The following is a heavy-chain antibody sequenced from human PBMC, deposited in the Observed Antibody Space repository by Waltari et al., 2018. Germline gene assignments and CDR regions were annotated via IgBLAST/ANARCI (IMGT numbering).Heavy chain of an antibody. D-gene: IGHD4-17*01. Sequence: EVQLVESGGGLVQPGGSRRLSCAASVFTFSSSRMNWVRRAPGKGLEWVSYINSGSSSIFYAGSVKGRFTISRDNAKNSLYLQMNSLRAEDTAVYYCAREPPYADYAFASWGQGSLVTVSS. CDR3: AREPPYADYAFAS. CDR1: VFTFSSSR. J-gene: IGHJ4*02. V-gene: IGHV3-48*04. CDR2: INSGSSSI.